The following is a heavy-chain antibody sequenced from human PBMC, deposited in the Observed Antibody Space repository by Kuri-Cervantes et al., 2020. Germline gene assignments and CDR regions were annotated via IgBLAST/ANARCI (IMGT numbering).Heavy chain of an antibody. J-gene: IGHJ4*02. V-gene: IGHV4-38-2*01. CDR2: IYHSGST. Sequence: SETLSLTCAVSGYSISSGYYWGWIRQPPGKGLEWIGSIYHSGSTYYNPSLKSRVTISVDTSKNQFSLKLSSVTAADTAVYYCARAEPRTMAHLDYWGQGTLVTVSS. CDR3: ARAEPRTMAHLDY. CDR1: GYSISSGYY. D-gene: IGHD1-14*01.